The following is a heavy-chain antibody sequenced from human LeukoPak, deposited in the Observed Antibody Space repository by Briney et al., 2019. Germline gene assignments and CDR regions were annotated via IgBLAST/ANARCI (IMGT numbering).Heavy chain of an antibody. V-gene: IGHV3-48*04. CDR3: AELGITMIGGV. CDR2: ITSSSSMI. CDR1: GFTFSRYS. Sequence: PGGSLRLSCAASGFTFSRYSMNWVRQAPGKGLEWLSYITSSSSMIYYADSVKGRFTISRDNAKNSLYLQMNSLRAEDTAVYYCAELGITMIGGVWGKGTTVTISS. J-gene: IGHJ6*04. D-gene: IGHD3-10*02.